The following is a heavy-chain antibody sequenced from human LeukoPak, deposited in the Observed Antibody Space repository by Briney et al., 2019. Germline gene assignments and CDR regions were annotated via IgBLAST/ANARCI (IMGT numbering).Heavy chain of an antibody. D-gene: IGHD2-15*01. J-gene: IGHJ4*02. V-gene: IGHV3-15*01. CDR3: TTDPMIRLVVPLGGY. CDR2: IKSKTDGGTT. Sequence: GGSLRLSCAASGFTFSNAWMSWVRQAPGKGPEWVGRIKSKTDGGTTDYAAPVKGRFTISRDDSKNTLYLQMNSLKTEDTAVYYCTTDPMIRLVVPLGGYWGQGTLVTVSS. CDR1: GFTFSNAW.